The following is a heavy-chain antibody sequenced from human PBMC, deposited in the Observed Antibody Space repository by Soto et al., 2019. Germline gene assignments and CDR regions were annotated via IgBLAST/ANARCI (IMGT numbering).Heavy chain of an antibody. D-gene: IGHD6-13*01. V-gene: IGHV4-34*01. CDR1: GGSFSDYY. J-gene: IGHJ6*03. Sequence: SETLSLTCAVHGGSFSDYYWSWIRQPPGKGLEWIGEINHSGSTNHNPSLKSRVTISVDTSKNQFSLKLSSVTAADTAVYYCARGWQPTADYYYMDVWGKGTTVTVSS. CDR3: ARGWQPTADYYYMDV. CDR2: INHSGST.